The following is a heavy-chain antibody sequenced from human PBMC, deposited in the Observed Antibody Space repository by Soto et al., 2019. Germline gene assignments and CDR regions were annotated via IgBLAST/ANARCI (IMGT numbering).Heavy chain of an antibody. CDR3: AREGWYYGSGRGYYYGMDV. Sequence: SETLSLTCAVSGYSISSGYYWGWIRQPPGKGLEWIGSIYHSGSTYYNPSLKSRVTISVDTSKNQFSLKLSSVTATDTAVYYCAREGWYYGSGRGYYYGMDVWGQGTTVTVSS. J-gene: IGHJ6*02. CDR2: IYHSGST. V-gene: IGHV4-38-2*02. D-gene: IGHD3-10*01. CDR1: GYSISSGYY.